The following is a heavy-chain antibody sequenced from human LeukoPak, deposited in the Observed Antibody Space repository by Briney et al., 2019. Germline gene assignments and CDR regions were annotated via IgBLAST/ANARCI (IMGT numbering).Heavy chain of an antibody. V-gene: IGHV3-30*02. CDR3: ASRRGYSYGYLDY. J-gene: IGHJ4*02. D-gene: IGHD5-18*01. CDR1: GFTFSSYG. Sequence: PGGSLRLSCAASGFTFSSYGMHWVRQAPGKGLEWVAFIRYDGSNKYYADSVKGRFTISRDNSKNTLYLQMNSLRAEDTAVYYCASRRGYSYGYLDYWGQGTLVTVS. CDR2: IRYDGSNK.